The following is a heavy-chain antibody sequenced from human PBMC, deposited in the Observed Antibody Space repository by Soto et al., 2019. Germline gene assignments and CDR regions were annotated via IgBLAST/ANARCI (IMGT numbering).Heavy chain of an antibody. CDR2: ISSSSSTI. V-gene: IGHV3-48*02. CDR3: ATHMDV. Sequence: PWWSLRLSCSASVFTFSSYSMNWVRQAPGKGLEWVSYISSSSSTIYYADSVKGRFTISRDNAKNSLYLQMNSLRDEDTAVYYCATHMDVWGQGTTVTVSS. J-gene: IGHJ6*02. CDR1: VFTFSSYS.